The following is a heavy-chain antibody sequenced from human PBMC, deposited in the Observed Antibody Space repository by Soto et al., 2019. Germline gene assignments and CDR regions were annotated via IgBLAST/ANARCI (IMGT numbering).Heavy chain of an antibody. CDR3: AKGSQMWTPDY. Sequence: QVQLVQSGAEVKKPGASVKVSCKASGYTFTDYAMHWVRQAPGQRLEWMGWISTGNGKTKYSQKLQGRVTITRDTSATTAYMELSSLRSEDTAVYYCAKGSQMWTPDYWGQGTLVTVSS. CDR2: ISTGNGKT. V-gene: IGHV1-3*04. D-gene: IGHD2-21*01. CDR1: GYTFTDYA. J-gene: IGHJ4*02.